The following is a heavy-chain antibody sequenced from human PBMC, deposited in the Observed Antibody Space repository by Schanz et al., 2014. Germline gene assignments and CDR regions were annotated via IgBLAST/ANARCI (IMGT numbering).Heavy chain of an antibody. CDR1: GVSIGGYY. Sequence: QVQLQESGPGLVKPSETLSLTCTVSGVSIGGYYWSWIRQPPGKGLEWIGYIFFSGSTTYNPSFKSRAHIPLEISKTQFALNWSSVTAADTAVYYCARLGVGDKAYYYYGTDVWGQGTTVLVSS. CDR2: IFFSGST. D-gene: IGHD1-26*01. CDR3: ARLGVGDKAYYYYGTDV. V-gene: IGHV4-59*08. J-gene: IGHJ6*02.